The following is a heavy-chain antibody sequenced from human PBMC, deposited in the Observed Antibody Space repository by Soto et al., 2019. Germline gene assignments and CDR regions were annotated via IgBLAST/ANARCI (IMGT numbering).Heavy chain of an antibody. Sequence: QVQLVQSGAEVKKPGASVKVSCKTSGYTFNNYGISWVRQAPGQGREWMGWISDYNGNTNYPQTFQGRVTMTTDISTKTVYMVLTRLRSDDTAVYYCARDGYYGSGSYGMDVWGRGTTVSVSS. CDR1: GYTFNNYG. CDR3: ARDGYYGSGSYGMDV. V-gene: IGHV1-18*01. J-gene: IGHJ6*02. D-gene: IGHD3-10*01. CDR2: ISDYNGNT.